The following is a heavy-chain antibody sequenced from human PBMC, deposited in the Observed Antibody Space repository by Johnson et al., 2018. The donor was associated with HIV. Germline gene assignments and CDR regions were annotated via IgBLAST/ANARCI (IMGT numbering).Heavy chain of an antibody. CDR3: ARDTGGGEPYDI. CDR2: IKQDGSDK. Sequence: VQLVESGGGLVQPGGSLRLSCAASGFTFSSYWMSWVRQAPGKGLEWVANIKQDGSDKYYADSVKGRFTISRDSSKNTLYLQMNSLRAEDTAVYYCARDTGGGEPYDIWGQGTMVTVTS. J-gene: IGHJ3*02. CDR1: GFTFSSYW. D-gene: IGHD2-21*01. V-gene: IGHV3-7*01.